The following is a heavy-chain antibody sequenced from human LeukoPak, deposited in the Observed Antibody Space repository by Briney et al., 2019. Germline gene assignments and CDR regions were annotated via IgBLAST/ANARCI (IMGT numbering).Heavy chain of an antibody. CDR2: ISGSGGST. CDR3: AKCGSDIVVVVAVTSFDY. CDR1: GFTFSSYA. D-gene: IGHD2-15*01. V-gene: IGHV3-23*01. J-gene: IGHJ4*02. Sequence: PGGSLRLSCAASGFTFSSYAMSWVRQAPGKGLEWVSAISGSGGSTYYADSVKGRFTISRDNSKNTLYLQMNSLRAEDTAVYYCAKCGSDIVVVVAVTSFDYWGQGTLVTVSS.